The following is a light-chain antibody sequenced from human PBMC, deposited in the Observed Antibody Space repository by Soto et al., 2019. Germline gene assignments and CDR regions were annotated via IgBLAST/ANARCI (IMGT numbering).Light chain of an antibody. V-gene: IGKV1-33*01. CDR2: DAS. Sequence: DIQMTQSPSSLSASVGDRVTISCQATRSIDTYFNWYQQKPGKAPELLIYDASNLNTGVPSRFRGSGSGTHFTLTISSLQPEDAATYFCHQYESLPYTFGQGTKLDVK. CDR1: RSIDTY. J-gene: IGKJ2*01. CDR3: HQYESLPYT.